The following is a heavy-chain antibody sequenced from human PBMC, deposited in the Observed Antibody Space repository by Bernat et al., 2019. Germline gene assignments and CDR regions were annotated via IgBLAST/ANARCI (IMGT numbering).Heavy chain of an antibody. J-gene: IGHJ4*02. CDR3: ARGAVYASSWYSSPFDY. Sequence: EVQLVETGGGLIQPGGSLRLSCAASGFSVSSNYMSWVRQAPGKGLEWVSVIYSVGTTYYADSVKGRFTVSRDDSKTTLYLQMSSLRVEDTAVYYCARGAVYASSWYSSPFDYWGQGTLVTVSS. CDR2: IYSVGTT. V-gene: IGHV3-53*02. CDR1: GFSVSSNY. D-gene: IGHD6-13*01.